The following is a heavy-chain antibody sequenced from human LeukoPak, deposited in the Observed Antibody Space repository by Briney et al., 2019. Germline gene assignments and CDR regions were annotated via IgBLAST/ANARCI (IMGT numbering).Heavy chain of an antibody. D-gene: IGHD4-23*01. J-gene: IGHJ4*02. CDR1: GRSIDDYS. CDR2: IYYTGST. CDR3: ARGVTQ. Sequence: PSETLSLTCTVSGRSIDDYSWSWIRQPPGKGLEWIGYIYYTGSTSYNPSLQSRLTISIDTSKTQFSLRQTSVTAADTAVYFCARGVTQWGQGTLVTVSS. V-gene: IGHV4-59*01.